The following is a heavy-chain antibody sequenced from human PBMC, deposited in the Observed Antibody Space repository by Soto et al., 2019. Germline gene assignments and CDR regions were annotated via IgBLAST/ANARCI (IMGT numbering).Heavy chain of an antibody. CDR2: INAGNGNT. Sequence: QVQLVQSGAEVKKPGASVKVSCKASGYTFTSYAMHWGRQAPGQRLEWMGWINAGNGNTKYSQKFQGRVTITRDTSASTAYMELSSLRSEDTAVYYCARGLGGSGSYSDYWGQGTLVTVSS. D-gene: IGHD3-10*01. V-gene: IGHV1-3*01. CDR3: ARGLGGSGSYSDY. CDR1: GYTFTSYA. J-gene: IGHJ4*02.